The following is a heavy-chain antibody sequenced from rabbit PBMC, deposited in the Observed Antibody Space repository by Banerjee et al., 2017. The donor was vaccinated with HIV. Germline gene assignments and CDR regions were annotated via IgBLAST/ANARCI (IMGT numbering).Heavy chain of an antibody. Sequence: QSLEESGGDLVKPGTSLTLTCKASGFSFSSGYYMCWVRQAPGKGLEWIACIAAGSGGTTYYASWAKGRFTISKTSSTTVTLQMTSLTAADTATYFCARNYVNTFDPWGPGTLVTVS. CDR1: GFSFSSGYY. D-gene: IGHD1-1*01. CDR2: IAAGSGGTT. CDR3: ARNYVNTFDP. J-gene: IGHJ2*01. V-gene: IGHV1S40*01.